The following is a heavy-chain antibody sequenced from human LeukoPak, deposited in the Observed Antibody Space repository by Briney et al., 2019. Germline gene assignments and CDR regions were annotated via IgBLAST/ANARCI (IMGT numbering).Heavy chain of an antibody. D-gene: IGHD1-26*01. J-gene: IGHJ4*02. Sequence: PSQTLSLTCTVSGGSISSGDYYWSWIRQPPGKGLEWIGYIYYSGSTNYNPSLKSRVTISVDTSKNQFSLKLSSVTAADTAVYYCASVVGAGGLGYWGQGTLVTVSS. V-gene: IGHV4-61*08. CDR2: IYYSGST. CDR1: GGSISSGDYY. CDR3: ASVVGAGGLGY.